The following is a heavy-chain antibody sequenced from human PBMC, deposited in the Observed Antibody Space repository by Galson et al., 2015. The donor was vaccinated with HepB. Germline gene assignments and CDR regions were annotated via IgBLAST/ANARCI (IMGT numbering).Heavy chain of an antibody. D-gene: IGHD4-11*01. Sequence: SLRLSCAASGFTFSSYSMNWVRQAPGKGLEWVSSISSSSSYIYYADSVKGRFTISRDNAKNSLYLQMNSLRAEDTAVYYCARDLWAVTTFGYYYYGMDVWGQGTTVTVSS. CDR2: ISSSSSYI. V-gene: IGHV3-21*01. J-gene: IGHJ6*02. CDR3: ARDLWAVTTFGYYYYGMDV. CDR1: GFTFSSYS.